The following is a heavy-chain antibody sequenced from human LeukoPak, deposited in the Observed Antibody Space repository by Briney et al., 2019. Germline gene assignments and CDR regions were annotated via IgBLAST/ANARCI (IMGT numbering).Heavy chain of an antibody. D-gene: IGHD3-3*01. CDR3: AKDHYWSIDY. J-gene: IGHJ4*02. Sequence: GGSLRLSCAASGFIFTKYWMHWVRQAPGKGLVWVSHVNSDGSATSYADSVKGRFTISRDIAKNTLYLQMNSLRAEDTGVYYCAKDHYWSIDYWGRGTLVTVSS. V-gene: IGHV3-74*01. CDR1: GFIFTKYW. CDR2: VNSDGSAT.